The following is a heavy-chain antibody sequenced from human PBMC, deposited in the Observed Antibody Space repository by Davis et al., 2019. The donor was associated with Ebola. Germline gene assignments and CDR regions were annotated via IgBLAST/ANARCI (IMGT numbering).Heavy chain of an antibody. J-gene: IGHJ6*02. CDR2: ISSSGSTT. Sequence: PGGSLRLSCAASGFTFSDYYMSWIRQAPGKGLEWVSYISSSGSTTYYADSVKGRFTISRDNSKNTLYLQMNSLRAEDTAVYYCARDYGDYYYGMDVWGQGTTVTVSS. V-gene: IGHV3-11*01. CDR3: ARDYGDYYYGMDV. D-gene: IGHD4-17*01. CDR1: GFTFSDYY.